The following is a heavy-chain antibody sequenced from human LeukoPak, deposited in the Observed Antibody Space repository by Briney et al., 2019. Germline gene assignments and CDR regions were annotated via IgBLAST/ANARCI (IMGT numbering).Heavy chain of an antibody. CDR1: GFTFSSYG. V-gene: IGHV3-30*02. D-gene: IGHD6-6*01. CDR3: AKDHSSSSGLDY. J-gene: IGHJ4*02. CDR2: IRYDGSNK. Sequence: GGSLRLSCAASGFTFSSYGMHWVRQAPGKGLEWVAFIRYDGSNKYYADSVKGRFTISRDNSKNTLYLQMNSLRAEDTAVYYCAKDHSSSSGLDYWGQRTLVTVSS.